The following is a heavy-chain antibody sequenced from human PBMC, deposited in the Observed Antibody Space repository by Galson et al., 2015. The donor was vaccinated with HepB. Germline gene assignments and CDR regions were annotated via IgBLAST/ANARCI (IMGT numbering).Heavy chain of an antibody. CDR1: GYTFTGYY. Sequence: SVKVSCKASGYTFTGYYMHWVRQAPGQGLEWMGRINPNSGGINYAQKFQGRVTMTRDTSISTAYMELSRLRSDDTAVYYCARAGSQEMATYRSLPYWGQGTLVTVSS. CDR3: ARAGSQEMATYRSLPY. D-gene: IGHD5-24*01. CDR2: INPNSGGI. V-gene: IGHV1-2*06. J-gene: IGHJ4*02.